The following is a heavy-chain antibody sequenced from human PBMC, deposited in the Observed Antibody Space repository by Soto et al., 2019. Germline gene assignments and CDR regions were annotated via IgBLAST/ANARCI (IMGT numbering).Heavy chain of an antibody. CDR2: INHSGST. V-gene: IGHV4-34*01. CDR1: GGSFSGYY. J-gene: IGHJ6*03. Sequence: QVQLQQWGAGLLKPSETLSLTCAVYGGSFSGYYWSWIRQPPGKGLEWIGEINHSGSTNYNPSLKSRVTISVDTSKNQFSLKLSYVTAADTAVYYCARVSRNYYYYMDVWGKGTTVTVSS. CDR3: ARVSRNYYYYMDV.